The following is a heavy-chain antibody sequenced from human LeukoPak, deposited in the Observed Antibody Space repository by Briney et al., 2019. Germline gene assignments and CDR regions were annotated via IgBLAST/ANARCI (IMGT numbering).Heavy chain of an antibody. D-gene: IGHD3-16*01. CDR2: IYNSGST. CDR3: ARDDYGVFDAFDV. CDR1: GGSISSHY. Sequence: PSETLSLTCTVSGGSISSHYWSWIRQPPGKGLEWIGYIYNSGSTNYNPSLKSRVTISLDTAKNQFSLHLTSVTAADTAVHFCARDDYGVFDAFDVWGQETVVTVSS. J-gene: IGHJ3*01. V-gene: IGHV4-59*08.